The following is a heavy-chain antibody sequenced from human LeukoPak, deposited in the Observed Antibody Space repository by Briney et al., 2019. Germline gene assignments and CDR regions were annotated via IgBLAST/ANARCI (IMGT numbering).Heavy chain of an antibody. CDR2: INHSGST. D-gene: IGHD6-13*01. J-gene: IGHJ4*02. Sequence: SETLSLTCAVYGGSFSGYYWSWIRQPPGKGLEWIGEINHSGSTNYNPSLKSRVTISVDTSENQFSLKLSSVTAADTAVYYCARLPGIAAAGRNWGQGTLVTVSS. CDR3: ARLPGIAAAGRN. CDR1: GGSFSGYY. V-gene: IGHV4-34*01.